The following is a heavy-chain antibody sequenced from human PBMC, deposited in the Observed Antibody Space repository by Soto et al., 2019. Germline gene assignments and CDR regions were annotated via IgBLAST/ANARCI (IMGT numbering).Heavy chain of an antibody. J-gene: IGHJ5*02. D-gene: IGHD6-13*01. Sequence: EVQLVESGGGLVQPGGSLRLSCAASGFTFSSYSMNWVRQAPGKGLEWVSYISSSSSTIYYADSVKGRFTISRDNAKNSLYLQMNSLRAEVTAVYYCARHPERIAQIGSFDPWGQGTLVTVSS. CDR1: GFTFSSYS. CDR2: ISSSSSTI. CDR3: ARHPERIAQIGSFDP. V-gene: IGHV3-48*01.